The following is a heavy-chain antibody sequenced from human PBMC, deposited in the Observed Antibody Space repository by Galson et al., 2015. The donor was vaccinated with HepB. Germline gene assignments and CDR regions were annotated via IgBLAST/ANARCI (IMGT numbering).Heavy chain of an antibody. D-gene: IGHD2-2*01. Sequence: SLRLSCAASGFTFSSYWMHWVRQAPGKGLVRVSRINSDGSSTSYADSVKGRFTISRDNAKNTLYLQMNSLRAEDTAVYYCASSLEGYCSSTSCYGGGWFDPWGQGTLVTVSS. CDR3: ASSLEGYCSSTSCYGGGWFDP. CDR2: INSDGSST. V-gene: IGHV3-74*01. CDR1: GFTFSSYW. J-gene: IGHJ5*02.